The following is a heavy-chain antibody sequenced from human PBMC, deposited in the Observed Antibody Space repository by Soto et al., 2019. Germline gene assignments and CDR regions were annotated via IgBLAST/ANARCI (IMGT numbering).Heavy chain of an antibody. V-gene: IGHV3-7*03. CDR2: IKQDGSEK. CDR1: GFTFSSYW. Sequence: GGSLRLSCAASGFTFSSYWMSWVRQAPGKGLEWVANIKQDGSEKYYVDSVNGRFTISRDNAKNSLYLQMNSLRAEDTAVYYCARGGPGNFWGSNDYWGQGTLVTVSS. CDR3: ARGGPGNFWGSNDY. D-gene: IGHD7-27*01. J-gene: IGHJ4*02.